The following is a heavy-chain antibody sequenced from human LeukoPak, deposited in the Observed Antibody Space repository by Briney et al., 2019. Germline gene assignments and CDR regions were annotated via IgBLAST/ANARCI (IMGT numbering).Heavy chain of an antibody. J-gene: IGHJ4*02. V-gene: IGHV4-59*01. CDR1: GGSISSYY. Sequence: SETLSLTCTVSGGSISSYYWSWIRQPPGKGLEWIGTNYNPSLKSRVTISVDTPKNQFSLKLSSVTAADTAVYYCARESRYSGYFDYWGQGTLVTVSS. CDR2: T. D-gene: IGHD6-13*01. CDR3: ARESRYSGYFDY.